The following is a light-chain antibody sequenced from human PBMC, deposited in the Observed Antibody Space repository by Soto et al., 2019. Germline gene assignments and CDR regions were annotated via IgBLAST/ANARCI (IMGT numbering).Light chain of an antibody. CDR2: VAS. Sequence: EIVLTQSPGTLSVSPGERATLSCRASQSVSRQVARYQQKPGQAPRLLFYVASTGATGIPARFSGSVSETDFTLSISSLQSEDFAVYYCQHYHDCPGKFGQGTKVESK. CDR1: QSVSRQ. CDR3: QHYHDCPGK. V-gene: IGKV3-15*01. J-gene: IGKJ1*01.